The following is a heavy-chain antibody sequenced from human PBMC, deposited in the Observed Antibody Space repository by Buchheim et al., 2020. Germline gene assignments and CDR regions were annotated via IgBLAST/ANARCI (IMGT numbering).Heavy chain of an antibody. CDR3: ARDTDSRERADW. CDR2: IYGGGTI. Sequence: VESGGDVVQPGGPLRLSCEAFGFIVSRNYMTWVRQAPGKGLEWVSSIYGGGTIYYVDSAKGRFTISRDECRNTVSLQMRSLRVEDTAVYYCARDTDSRERADWWGPGTL. D-gene: IGHD1-26*01. V-gene: IGHV3-66*01. CDR1: GFIVSRNY. J-gene: IGHJ4*02.